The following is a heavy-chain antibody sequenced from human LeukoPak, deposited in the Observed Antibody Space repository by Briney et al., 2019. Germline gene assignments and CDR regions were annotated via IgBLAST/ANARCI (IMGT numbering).Heavy chain of an antibody. CDR3: ARSSNVPFDY. CDR2: INGDTANT. Sequence: ASVKVSCKASGYTFSTYSIHWVRRAPAQRLEWMGWINGDTANTMYSQKFQDRVTFTRDTGASTAYMEVSSLRSEDTALYYCARSSNVPFDYWGQGTLVTVSS. CDR1: GYTFSTYS. J-gene: IGHJ4*02. V-gene: IGHV1-3*01.